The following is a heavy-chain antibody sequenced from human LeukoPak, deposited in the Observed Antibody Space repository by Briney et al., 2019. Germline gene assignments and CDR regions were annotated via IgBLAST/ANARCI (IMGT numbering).Heavy chain of an antibody. V-gene: IGHV1-69*13. J-gene: IGHJ5*02. D-gene: IGHD3-16*02. CDR3: ARARVIENWFDP. CDR2: IIPIFGTA. Sequence: ASVKVSCKASGGTFSIHAISWVRQAPGQGLEWMGGIIPIFGTANYAQKFQGRVTITADESTSTAYMELSSLRSEDTAVYYCARARVIENWFDPWGQGTLVTVSS. CDR1: GGTFSIHA.